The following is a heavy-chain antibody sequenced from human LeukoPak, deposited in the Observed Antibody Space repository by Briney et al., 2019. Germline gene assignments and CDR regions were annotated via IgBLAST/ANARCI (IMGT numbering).Heavy chain of an antibody. Sequence: PGGSLRLSCAASGFTFSSYAMHWVRQAPGKGLEWVAVISYDGSNKYYADSVKGRFTISRDNSKNTLYLQMNSLRAEDTAVYYCARESLQGFAFDIWGQGTMVTVSS. V-gene: IGHV3-30-3*01. J-gene: IGHJ3*02. CDR1: GFTFSSYA. CDR3: ARESLQGFAFDI. CDR2: ISYDGSNK.